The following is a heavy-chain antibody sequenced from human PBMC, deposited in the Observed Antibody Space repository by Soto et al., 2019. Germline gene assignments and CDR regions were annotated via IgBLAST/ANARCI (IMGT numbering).Heavy chain of an antibody. CDR1: GLTFRNDW. V-gene: IGHV3-7*03. J-gene: IGHJ4*02. CDR3: AVYGYGVSAAAY. D-gene: IGHD4-17*01. CDR2: INQDGSER. Sequence: GGSLRLSCAGSGLTFRNDWLSWVRQSPGKGLEWVANINQDGSERYYVDSVRGRFTISRDNVENSLYLQLNSLRPEDTAVHYCAVYGYGVSAAAYWGQGTLVTVSS.